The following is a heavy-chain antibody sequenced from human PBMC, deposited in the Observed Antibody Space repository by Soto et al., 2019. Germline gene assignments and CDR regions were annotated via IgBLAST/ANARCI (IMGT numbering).Heavy chain of an antibody. CDR3: TRVVLSITRGAFDA. CDR1: GGSVSSSHW. CDR2: ISHSGTS. D-gene: IGHD1-20*01. V-gene: IGHV4-4*02. J-gene: IGHJ3*01. Sequence: QVQLQESGPGLVKPSGTLSLTCAVSGGSVSSSHWWTWVRQSPGKGREYIGEISHSGTSHSNPSLESRVTLSVDRSKNHFSLTLTSVTAADTAVYYCTRVVLSITRGAFDAWGQGTPVIVSS.